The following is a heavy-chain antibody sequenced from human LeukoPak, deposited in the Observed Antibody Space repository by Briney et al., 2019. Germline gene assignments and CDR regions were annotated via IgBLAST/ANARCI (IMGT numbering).Heavy chain of an antibody. CDR2: IYPGDSDT. J-gene: IGHJ6*02. Sequence: KSPCSASGYSFTSYWIGWVRQMPGKGPEGMGIIYPGDSDTRYSPSFQGQVTISADKSISTAYLQWSSLKASDTAMYYCARNRYNWNRSYYGMDVWGQGTTVTVSS. D-gene: IGHD1-20*01. CDR3: ARNRYNWNRSYYGMDV. V-gene: IGHV5-51*01. CDR1: GYSFTSYW.